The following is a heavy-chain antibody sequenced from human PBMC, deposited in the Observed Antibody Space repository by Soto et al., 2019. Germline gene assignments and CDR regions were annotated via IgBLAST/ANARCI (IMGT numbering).Heavy chain of an antibody. D-gene: IGHD1-26*01. J-gene: IGHJ4*02. V-gene: IGHV4-39*01. Sequence: SETLSLTCTVSGGSISSSSYYWGWIRQPPGKGLEWIGSIYYSGSTYYNPSLKSRVTISVDTSKNQFSLKLSSVTAADTAVYYCATGRIDFDYWGQGTLVTGS. CDR2: IYYSGST. CDR3: ATGRIDFDY. CDR1: GGSISSSSYY.